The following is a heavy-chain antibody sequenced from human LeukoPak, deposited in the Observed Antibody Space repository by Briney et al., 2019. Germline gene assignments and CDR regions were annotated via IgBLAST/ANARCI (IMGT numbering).Heavy chain of an antibody. V-gene: IGHV3-9*03. J-gene: IGHJ4*02. CDR1: GFTFDDYA. CDR2: ISWNSGSI. Sequence: GRSLRLSCAASGFTFDDYAMHWVRQAPGKGLEWVSGISWNSGSIGYADSVKGRFTISRDNAKNSLYLQMNSLRAEDMALYYCAKGGRATVTTPYYFDYWGQGTLVTGSS. CDR3: AKGGRATVTTPYYFDY. D-gene: IGHD4-17*01.